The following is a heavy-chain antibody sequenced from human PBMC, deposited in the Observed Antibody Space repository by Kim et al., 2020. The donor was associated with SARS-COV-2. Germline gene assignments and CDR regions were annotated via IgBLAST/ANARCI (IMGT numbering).Heavy chain of an antibody. V-gene: IGHV4-31*03. J-gene: IGHJ3*02. CDR3: ARDLATSNDALDI. Sequence: SETLSLTCSVSGGSINTGNYYWTWIRQRPAKGLEWLGYVYRVDIAYYNPSLMSRTSISMDASKNQFFLTMTSVTAADTAVYFCARDLATSNDALDIWGQGTVVSVSP. CDR2: VYRVDIA. CDR1: GGSINTGNYY. D-gene: IGHD1-26*01.